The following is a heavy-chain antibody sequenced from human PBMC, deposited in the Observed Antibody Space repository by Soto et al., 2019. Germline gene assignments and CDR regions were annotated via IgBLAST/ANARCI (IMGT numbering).Heavy chain of an antibody. CDR1: GFTFSSYS. Sequence: GGSLRLSCAASGFTFSSYSMNWVRQAPGKGLEWVSSISSSSSYIYYADSVKGRFTISRDNAKNSLYLQLNSLRAEDTAVYYCARAHSSSGWFDPWGQGTLVTVSS. D-gene: IGHD6-6*01. J-gene: IGHJ5*02. CDR2: ISSSSSYI. CDR3: ARAHSSSGWFDP. V-gene: IGHV3-21*01.